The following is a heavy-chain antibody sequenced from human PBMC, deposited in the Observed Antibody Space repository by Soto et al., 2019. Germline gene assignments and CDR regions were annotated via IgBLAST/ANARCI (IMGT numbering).Heavy chain of an antibody. CDR2: IWHDGSNK. V-gene: IGHV3-33*01. CDR3: VRPLIYDSRGGWGMYYFDY. Sequence: QVQLVESGGGVVQPGGSLRLSCATSGFSFSNYGMHWVRQAPGKGLEWVALIWHDGSNKNYADSVKGRFTISRDNSKNTLYLQMISLRVEDTAVYYCVRPLIYDSRGGWGMYYFDYWGQGTLVAVSS. J-gene: IGHJ4*02. D-gene: IGHD3-22*01. CDR1: GFSFSNYG.